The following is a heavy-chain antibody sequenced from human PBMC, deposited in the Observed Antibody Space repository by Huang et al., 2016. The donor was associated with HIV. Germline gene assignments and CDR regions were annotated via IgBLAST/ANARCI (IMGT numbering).Heavy chain of an antibody. J-gene: IGHJ4*02. D-gene: IGHD3-22*01. CDR3: ATVDYYDTSGPQRGYFDN. V-gene: IGHV1-69*01. CDR2: ISPTLGTA. CDR1: GGSFRNFA. Sequence: QVQLVQSGAEVKKPGSSVKVSCKASGGSFRNFAIGWVRQAPGQGLGWMVGISPTLGTANYAQKFQGRVTMIADESTSTAYMELGSLRSEDTAVYYCATVDYYDTSGPQRGYFDNWGQGTLVTVSS.